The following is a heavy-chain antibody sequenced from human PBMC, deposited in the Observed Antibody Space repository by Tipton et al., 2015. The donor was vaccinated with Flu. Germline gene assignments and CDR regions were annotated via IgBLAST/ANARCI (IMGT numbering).Heavy chain of an antibody. CDR1: GFTFSSYE. J-gene: IGHJ3*01. CDR3: AREPAPIGSPKSDAFEV. Sequence: SLRLSCAASGFTFSSYEMNWVRQAPGKGLEWVSYISSGANSIYYADSVKGRFTISRDDSKNTLALQMNSLTTEDTAIYYCAREPAPIGSPKSDAFEVWGRGTRVTVSS. D-gene: IGHD3-10*01. V-gene: IGHV3-48*03. CDR2: ISSGANSI.